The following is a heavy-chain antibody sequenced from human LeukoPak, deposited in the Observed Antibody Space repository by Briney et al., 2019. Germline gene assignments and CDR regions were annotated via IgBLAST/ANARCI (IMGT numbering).Heavy chain of an antibody. CDR1: GFTFDSSA. J-gene: IGHJ4*02. V-gene: IGHV3-23*01. Sequence: SGGSLRLSCAASGFTFDSSAMSWVRQAPGKGLEWVSTITDTGDSTHYADSVKGRFTISRDNSKNTLYLQMNSLRAEDTAVYYCGEQLVPKIRGQGTLVTVSS. D-gene: IGHD6-13*01. CDR3: GEQLVPKI. CDR2: ITDTGDST.